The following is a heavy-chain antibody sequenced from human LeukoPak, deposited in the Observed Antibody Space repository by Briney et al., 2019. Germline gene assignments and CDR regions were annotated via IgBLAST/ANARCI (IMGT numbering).Heavy chain of an antibody. CDR3: AKDYYCDSSGYPGGAFDI. Sequence: GGSLRLSCAASGFTFSSYAMSWVRQAPGKGLEWVSVISGSGGSTYYADSVKGRFTISRDNSKNTLYLQMNSLRAEDTAVYYCAKDYYCDSSGYPGGAFDIWGQGTMVTVSS. V-gene: IGHV3-23*01. D-gene: IGHD3-22*01. J-gene: IGHJ3*02. CDR2: ISGSGGST. CDR1: GFTFSSYA.